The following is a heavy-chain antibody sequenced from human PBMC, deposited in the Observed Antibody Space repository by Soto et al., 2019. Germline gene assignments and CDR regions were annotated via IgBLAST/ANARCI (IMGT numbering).Heavy chain of an antibody. CDR2: INAGNGNT. CDR1: GYTFTSYA. D-gene: IGHD2-21*01. J-gene: IGHJ4*02. V-gene: IGHV1-3*01. Sequence: ASVKVSCKASGYTFTSYAMHWVRQAPGQRLEWMGWINAGNGNTKYSQKFQGRVTITRDTSASTAYMELSSLRSEDTAVYYCARTKNIVVVIANFDYWGQGTLVTVS. CDR3: ARTKNIVVVIANFDY.